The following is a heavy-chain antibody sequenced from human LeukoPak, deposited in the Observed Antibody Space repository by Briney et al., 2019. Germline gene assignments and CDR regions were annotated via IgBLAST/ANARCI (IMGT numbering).Heavy chain of an antibody. CDR2: IRNNAESLTT. CDR3: VRSDKEGYYFDY. CDR1: RFIFSSYW. D-gene: IGHD3-9*01. V-gene: IGHV3-72*01. Sequence: GGSLRLSCATSRFIFSSYWMTWVRQAPGKGPEWIGRIRNNAESLTTKYSASARGRFTISRDDSKNSLYLQMSSLRTEDTAIYYCVRSDKEGYYFDYWGQGTLVTVSS. J-gene: IGHJ4*02.